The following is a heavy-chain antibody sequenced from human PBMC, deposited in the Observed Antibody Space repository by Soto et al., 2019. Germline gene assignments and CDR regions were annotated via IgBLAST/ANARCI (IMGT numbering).Heavy chain of an antibody. CDR3: TDTLAH. Sequence: GSLRLSCAASGFTVSDTWLTWVRQAPGKGLEWVGRIRRKTDGETPDYAAIVKGRFTISRDDSKNTVYLQMSSLETEDTAVYYCTDTLAHWGQAVLVTVSS. CDR2: IRRKTDGETP. V-gene: IGHV3-15*07. J-gene: IGHJ4*02. CDR1: GFTVSDTW.